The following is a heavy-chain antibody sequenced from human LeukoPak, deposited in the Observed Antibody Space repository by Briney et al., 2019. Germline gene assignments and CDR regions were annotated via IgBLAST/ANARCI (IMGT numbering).Heavy chain of an antibody. V-gene: IGHV3-9*01. D-gene: IGHD3-16*02. Sequence: GGSLRLSCAASGFTFDDYAMHWVRQAPGKGLEWVSGISWNSGSIGYADSVKGRFTISRDNAKNSLYLQMNSLRAEDTALYYCAKDSGVWGSYRPNLDFDYWGQGTLATVSS. CDR1: GFTFDDYA. J-gene: IGHJ4*02. CDR3: AKDSGVWGSYRPNLDFDY. CDR2: ISWNSGSI.